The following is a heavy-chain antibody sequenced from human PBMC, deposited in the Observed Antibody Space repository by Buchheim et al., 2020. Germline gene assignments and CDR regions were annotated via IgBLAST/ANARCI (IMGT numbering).Heavy chain of an antibody. J-gene: IGHJ2*01. CDR1: GGSVSSGSYY. V-gene: IGHV4-61*01. CDR2: IYYSGST. D-gene: IGHD3-10*01. CDR3: ARVAPYITMVRGVINGYNNWYFDL. Sequence: QVQLQESGPGLVKPSETLSLTCTVSGGSVSSGSYYWSWIRQPPGKGLEWIGYIYYSGSTNYKPSLKSRVTISVDTSKNQFSLKLSSVTAADTAVYYCARVAPYITMVRGVINGYNNWYFDLWGRGTL.